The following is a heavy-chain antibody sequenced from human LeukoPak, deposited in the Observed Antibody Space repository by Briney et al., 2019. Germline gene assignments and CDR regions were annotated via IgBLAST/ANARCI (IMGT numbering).Heavy chain of an antibody. D-gene: IGHD2-2*01. Sequence: GGXLXXSCAASGFTFSSYSMNWVRQAPGKGLEWVSSISSSSSYIYYADSVKGRFTISRDNAKNSLYLQMNSLRAEDTAVYYCARDRLAYCSSTSCYSRYNWFDPWGQGTLVTVSS. CDR1: GFTFSSYS. CDR3: ARDRLAYCSSTSCYSRYNWFDP. J-gene: IGHJ5*02. V-gene: IGHV3-21*01. CDR2: ISSSSSYI.